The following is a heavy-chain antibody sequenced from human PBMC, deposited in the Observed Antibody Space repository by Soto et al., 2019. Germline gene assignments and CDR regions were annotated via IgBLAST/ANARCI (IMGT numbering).Heavy chain of an antibody. CDR2: IGSSSSYI. V-gene: IGHV3-21*01. Sequence: PGGSLRLSCAASGFTFTSYSMNWVRQAPGKGLEWVSSIGSSSSYIYYADSVKGRFTISRDNAKNSLYLQMNSLRAEDTAVYYCVKGTAMAFDPWGQGTLVTVSS. D-gene: IGHD5-18*01. J-gene: IGHJ5*02. CDR1: GFTFTSYS. CDR3: VKGTAMAFDP.